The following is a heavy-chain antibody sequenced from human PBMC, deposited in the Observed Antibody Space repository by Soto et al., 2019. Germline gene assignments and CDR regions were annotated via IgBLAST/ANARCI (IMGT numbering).Heavy chain of an antibody. D-gene: IGHD3-22*01. CDR3: ARALYYYDSRKKPPYGMDV. Sequence: SETLSLTCTVSGGSISSYYWSWIRQPPGKGLEWIGYIYYSGSTYYNPSLKSRVTISVDTSKNQFSLKLSSVTAADTAVYYCARALYYYDSRKKPPYGMDVWGQGTTVTVSS. CDR2: IYYSGST. V-gene: IGHV4-59*12. J-gene: IGHJ6*02. CDR1: GGSISSYY.